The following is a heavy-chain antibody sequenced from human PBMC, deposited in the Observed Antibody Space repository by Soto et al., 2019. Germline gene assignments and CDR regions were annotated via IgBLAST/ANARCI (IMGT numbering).Heavy chain of an antibody. V-gene: IGHV4-31*11. D-gene: IGHD5-12*01. J-gene: IGHJ4*02. CDR3: ARDRGGYGVFDY. CDR2: IYHSGGT. Sequence: SETLYLTSAVSAGSISSDGFYWNWIRQPPGRGLEWIGYIYHSGGTYSSPSLRSRVTISVDTSKNQFTLKLSSVTAADTAVYFCARDRGGYGVFDYWGQGTLVTVSS. CDR1: AGSISSDGFY.